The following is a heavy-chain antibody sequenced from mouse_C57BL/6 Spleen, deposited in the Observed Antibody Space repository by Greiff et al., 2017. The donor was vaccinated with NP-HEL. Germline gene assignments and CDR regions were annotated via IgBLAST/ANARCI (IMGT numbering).Heavy chain of an antibody. D-gene: IGHD1-2*01. CDR1: GFTFSDYG. CDR2: ISNLAYSI. J-gene: IGHJ4*01. CDR3: ARRLLNYYAMDY. Sequence: EVQLVESGGGLVQPGGSLKLSCAASGFTFSDYGMAWVRQAPRKGPEWVAFISNLAYSIYYADTVTGRFTISRENAKNTLYLEMSSLRSEDTAMYYCARRLLNYYAMDYWGQGTSVTVSS. V-gene: IGHV5-15*01.